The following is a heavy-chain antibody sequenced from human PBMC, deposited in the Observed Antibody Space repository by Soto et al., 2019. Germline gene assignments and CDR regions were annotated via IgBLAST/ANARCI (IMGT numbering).Heavy chain of an antibody. D-gene: IGHD3-22*01. CDR1: GGTFSSYA. Sequence: ASVNVSCKASGGTFSSYAISWVRQAPGQGLEWMGGIIPILGIANYAQKFQGRVTITADKSTSTAYMELSSLRSEDTAVYYCARAQGDYYDSSGYLRYYYGMDVWGQGTTVTVSS. CDR2: IIPILGIA. CDR3: ARAQGDYYDSSGYLRYYYGMDV. V-gene: IGHV1-69*10. J-gene: IGHJ6*02.